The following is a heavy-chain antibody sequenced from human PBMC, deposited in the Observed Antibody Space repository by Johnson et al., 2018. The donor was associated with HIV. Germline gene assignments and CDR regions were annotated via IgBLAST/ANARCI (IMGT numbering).Heavy chain of an antibody. CDR3: ARQFRSVGAPDAFDI. V-gene: IGHV3-11*04. Sequence: QVQLVESGGGLVKPGGSLRLSCAASGFTFSDYYMSWIRQAPGKGLEWVSYISSSGSTIYYADSVKGRFTVSRDTSKNTVYLQMNSLRADDTAVYYCARQFRSVGAPDAFDIWGQGTMVTVSS. D-gene: IGHD1-26*01. J-gene: IGHJ3*02. CDR1: GFTFSDYY. CDR2: ISSSGSTI.